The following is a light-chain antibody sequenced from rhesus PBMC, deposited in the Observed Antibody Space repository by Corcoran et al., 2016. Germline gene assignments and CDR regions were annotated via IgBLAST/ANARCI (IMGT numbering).Light chain of an antibody. Sequence: EIVMTQSPATLSLSPGERATLSCRASQSVSSYVAWYQQKPEQAPRLLIYGASSRTPGIPDRFSGSGSGTDFTLISSSLEPEDVGVYYCQQYNHWNRTFGQGTKVEIK. CDR1: QSVSSY. CDR2: GAS. J-gene: IGKJ1*01. V-gene: IGKV3S9*01. CDR3: QQYNHWNRT.